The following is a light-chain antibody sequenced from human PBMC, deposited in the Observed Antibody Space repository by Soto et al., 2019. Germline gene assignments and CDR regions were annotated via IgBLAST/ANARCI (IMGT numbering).Light chain of an antibody. CDR2: EVN. CDR3: SSYSTTSTLV. Sequence: QSVLTQPASLSGSPGQSITISCTGTSSDIGGYDYVSWYQQHPGKAPKLILYEVNNRPSGVSNHFSGSKSGNTASLIISGLQADDEADYYCSSYSTTSTLVFGSGTKLTVL. J-gene: IGLJ1*01. V-gene: IGLV2-14*01. CDR1: SSDIGGYDY.